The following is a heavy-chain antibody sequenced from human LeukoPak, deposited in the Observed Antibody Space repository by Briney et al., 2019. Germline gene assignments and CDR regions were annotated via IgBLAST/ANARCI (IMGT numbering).Heavy chain of an antibody. CDR1: GYTFTSYD. V-gene: IGHV1-8*01. CDR2: MKPNSGNT. J-gene: IGHJ4*02. D-gene: IGHD3-22*01. CDR3: ASPPKFYYDSSVLAALLDY. Sequence: GASVKVSCKASGYTFTSYDINWVRQATGQGLEWMGWMKPNSGNTGYAQKFQGRVTMTRNTSISTAYMELSSLRSEETAVYYCASPPKFYYDSSVLAALLDYWGQGTLVTVPS.